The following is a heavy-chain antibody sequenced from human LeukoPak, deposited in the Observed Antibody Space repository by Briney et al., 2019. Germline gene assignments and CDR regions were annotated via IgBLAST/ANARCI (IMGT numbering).Heavy chain of an antibody. J-gene: IGHJ4*02. D-gene: IGHD1-26*01. CDR3: AIAVYRMSCTGAPIYY. V-gene: IGHV4-59*01. CDR2: IYYSGSA. CDR1: GGSISSFY. Sequence: KPSETLSLTGTVSGGSISSFYWSWIRQPPGKGLEWIGYIYYSGSANYNPSLKSRVTISVDTSKNQFSLKLNSVTAADTAVYYCAIAVYRMSCTGAPIYYWGQGTLATVSS.